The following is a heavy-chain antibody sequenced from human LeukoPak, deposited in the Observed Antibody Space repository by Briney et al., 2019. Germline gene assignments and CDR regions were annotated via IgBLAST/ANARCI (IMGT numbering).Heavy chain of an antibody. CDR1: GYSISSGYY. D-gene: IGHD4-17*01. CDR3: ARDLATVTADAAFDI. V-gene: IGHV4-38-2*02. Sequence: PSETLSLTCTVSGYSISSGYYWGWIRQPPGKGLEWIGSIYHSGSTYYNPSLKSRVTISVDTSKNQFSLKLSSVTAADTAVYYCARDLATVTADAAFDIWGQGTMVTVSS. J-gene: IGHJ3*02. CDR2: IYHSGST.